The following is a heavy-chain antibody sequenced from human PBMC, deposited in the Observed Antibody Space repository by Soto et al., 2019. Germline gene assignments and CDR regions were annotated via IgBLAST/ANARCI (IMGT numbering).Heavy chain of an antibody. Sequence: QVQLQQWGAGLLKPSETLSLNCAVNGGSLSGYYWSWIRQPPGKGLEWIGEIKDGGRTNYSPSLKRRATISSDTSNTQFSLRLYSVTAADTGVYYCARGQGGVVATHWDQGTLVTVSS. V-gene: IGHV4-34*01. CDR1: GGSLSGYY. CDR3: ARGQGGVVATH. CDR2: IKDGGRT. D-gene: IGHD5-12*01. J-gene: IGHJ4*02.